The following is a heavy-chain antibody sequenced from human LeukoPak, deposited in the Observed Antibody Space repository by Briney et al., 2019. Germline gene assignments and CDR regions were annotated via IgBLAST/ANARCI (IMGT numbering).Heavy chain of an antibody. V-gene: IGHV4-30-2*01. CDR1: GGSISSGGYS. J-gene: IGHJ4*02. CDR3: ARDYGENGIAFDY. Sequence: SSQTLSLTCAVSGGSISSGGYSWSWIRQPPGKGLEWIGYIYHSGSTYYNPSLKSRVTISVDTSKNQFSLKLSSVTAADTAVYYCARDYGENGIAFDYWGQGTLVTVSS. CDR2: IYHSGST. D-gene: IGHD4-17*01.